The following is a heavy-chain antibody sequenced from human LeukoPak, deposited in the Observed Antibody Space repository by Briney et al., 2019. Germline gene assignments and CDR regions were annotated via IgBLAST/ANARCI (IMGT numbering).Heavy chain of an antibody. CDR1: GGSISSSSYY. V-gene: IGHV4-39*07. CDR3: ARDKAIFGVVIPYWYFDL. Sequence: PSETLSLTCTVSGGSISSSSYYWGWIRQPPGKGLEWIGSIYYSGSTYYNPSLKSRVTISVDTSKNQFSLKLSSVTAADTAVYYCARDKAIFGVVIPYWYFDLWGRGTLVTVSS. J-gene: IGHJ2*01. CDR2: IYYSGST. D-gene: IGHD3-3*01.